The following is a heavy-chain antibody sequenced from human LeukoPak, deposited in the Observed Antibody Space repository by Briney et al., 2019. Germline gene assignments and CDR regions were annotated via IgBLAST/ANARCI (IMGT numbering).Heavy chain of an antibody. CDR3: ATGKSWEHNNWFDP. Sequence: SQTLSLTCTVSGGSISSGGYYWSWIRQHPGKGLEWIGYIYYSGSTYYNPSLKSRVTISVDTSKNQFSLKLSSVTAADTAVYYCATGKSWEHNNWFDPWGQGTLVTVSS. J-gene: IGHJ5*02. D-gene: IGHD1-26*01. CDR2: IYYSGST. CDR1: GGSISSGGYY. V-gene: IGHV4-31*03.